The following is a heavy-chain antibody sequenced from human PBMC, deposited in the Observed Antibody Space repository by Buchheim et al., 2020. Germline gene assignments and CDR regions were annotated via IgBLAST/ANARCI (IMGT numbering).Heavy chain of an antibody. D-gene: IGHD3-9*01. V-gene: IGHV4-39*01. Sequence: QLQLQESGPGLVKPSETLSLTCTVSGGSISSSSYYWGWIRQPPGKGLEWIGSIYYSGSTYYNPSLKSRVPISVAPSKNQFSLKLSSVTAADTAVYYWARHLDDDILTDYYSLAFDYWGQGTL. CDR1: GGSISSSSYY. J-gene: IGHJ4*02. CDR2: IYYSGST. CDR3: ARHLDDDILTDYYSLAFDY.